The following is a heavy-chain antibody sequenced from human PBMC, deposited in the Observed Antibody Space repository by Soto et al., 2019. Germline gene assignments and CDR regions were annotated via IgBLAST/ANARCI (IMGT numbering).Heavy chain of an antibody. CDR1: VHTFTSDD. J-gene: IGHJ5*02. Sequence: AAVQNFCYGAVHTFTSDDINLERQANGQGLEWMGWMNPNSGNTGYARKFQGRVTMTRNTSISTAYMELSSLRSEDTAVYYCARVGWTGYYKRWFDTWGQGTLVTVSS. CDR3: ARVGWTGYYKRWFDT. CDR2: MNPNSGNT. D-gene: IGHD3-9*01. V-gene: IGHV1-8*01.